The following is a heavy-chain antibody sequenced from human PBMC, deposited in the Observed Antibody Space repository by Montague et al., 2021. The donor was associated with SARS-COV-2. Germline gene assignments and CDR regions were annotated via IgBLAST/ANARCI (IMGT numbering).Heavy chain of an antibody. J-gene: IGHJ5*02. Sequence: TRSLTCTVSIGSISRGSYYWSWIRQPAGKGLEWIGRIYTSGSTNYNPSLKSRVTISVDTSKNQFSLKLSSVTAADTAVYYCARDGYSSGWNGLHWFDPWGKGTLVTVSS. V-gene: IGHV4-61*02. CDR1: IGSISRGSYY. CDR3: ARDGYSSGWNGLHWFDP. CDR2: IYTSGST. D-gene: IGHD6-25*01.